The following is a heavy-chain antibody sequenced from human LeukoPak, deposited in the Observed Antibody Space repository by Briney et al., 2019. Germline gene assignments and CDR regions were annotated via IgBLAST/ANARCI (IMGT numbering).Heavy chain of an antibody. CDR3: ARGIGVVPAASFDY. D-gene: IGHD2-2*01. CDR1: GGSISSYY. CDR2: IYHSGST. V-gene: IGHV4-4*09. Sequence: PSETLSLTCTVSGGSISSYYWSWIRQPPGKGLEWIGYIYHSGSTYYNPSLKSRVTISVDRSKNQFSLKLSSVTAADTAVYYCARGIGVVPAASFDYWGQGTLVTVSS. J-gene: IGHJ4*02.